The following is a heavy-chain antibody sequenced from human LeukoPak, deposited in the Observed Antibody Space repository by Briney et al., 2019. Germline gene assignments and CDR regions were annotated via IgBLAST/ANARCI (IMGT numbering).Heavy chain of an antibody. D-gene: IGHD3-10*01. V-gene: IGHV3-30-3*01. CDR2: ISYDGSNN. CDR3: ARFDEGFDY. J-gene: IGHJ4*02. Sequence: PGGSLRLSCAASGFTFSSYAMHWVRQAPGKGLEWVAVISYDGSNNYYADSVKGRFTISRENSKTALDLQMSSCRAEDTAVDYCARFDEGFDYWGQGALVTVSS. CDR1: GFTFSSYA.